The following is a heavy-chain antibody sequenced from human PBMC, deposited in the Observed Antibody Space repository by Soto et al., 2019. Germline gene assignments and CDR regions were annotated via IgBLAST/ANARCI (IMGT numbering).Heavy chain of an antibody. V-gene: IGHV4-31*03. CDR1: GGSIGSGGYY. J-gene: IGHJ3*02. Sequence: SETLSLTCTVSGGSIGSGGYYWSWIRQHPGKGLEWIGYIYYSGSTYYNPSLKSRVTISVDTSKNQFSLKLSSVTAADTAVYYCARDSPPQVDAFDISGQGTMVTVSS. CDR3: ARDSPPQVDAFDI. CDR2: IYYSGST.